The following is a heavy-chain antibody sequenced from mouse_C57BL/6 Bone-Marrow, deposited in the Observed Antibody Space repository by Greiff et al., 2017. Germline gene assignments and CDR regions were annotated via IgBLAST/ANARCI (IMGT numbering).Heavy chain of an antibody. CDR1: GYAFTNYL. Sequence: QVHVKQSGAELVRPGTSVKVSCKASGYAFTNYLIEWVKQRPGQGLEWIGVINPGSGGTNYNEKFKGKATLTADKSSSTAYMQLSSLTSEDSAVYFCARWGIYYYGSSLAYWGQGTLVTVSA. V-gene: IGHV1-54*01. D-gene: IGHD1-1*01. J-gene: IGHJ3*01. CDR3: ARWGIYYYGSSLAY. CDR2: INPGSGGT.